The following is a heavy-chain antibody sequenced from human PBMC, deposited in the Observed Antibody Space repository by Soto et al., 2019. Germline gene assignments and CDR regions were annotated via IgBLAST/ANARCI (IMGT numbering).Heavy chain of an antibody. CDR3: AGDSSGYQTSYYGMDV. D-gene: IGHD3-22*01. V-gene: IGHV1-18*01. Sequence: ASVKVSCKASGYTLTNYAISWVRQAPGQGPEWMGWINTYNGNSNYAQKFQGRVTMTRDTSTSTVYMVLSSLRSEDTAVYYCAGDSSGYQTSYYGMDVWGQGTTVTVSS. J-gene: IGHJ6*02. CDR1: GYTLTNYA. CDR2: INTYNGNS.